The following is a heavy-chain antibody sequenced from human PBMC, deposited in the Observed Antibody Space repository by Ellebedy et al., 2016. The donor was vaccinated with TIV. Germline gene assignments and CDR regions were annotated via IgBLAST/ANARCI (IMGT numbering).Heavy chain of an antibody. V-gene: IGHV3-74*01. CDR2: ISTDGSTT. J-gene: IGHJ4*02. CDR3: AKGGRKQWLVPIDY. Sequence: PGGSLRLSCGASGFLFKNFLMYWVRPAPGKGPDLVSRISTDGSTTNYADSVKGRFTISIDHSKNTLYLQMNSLRAEDTSVYYCAKGGRKQWLVPIDYWGQGTLVTVSS. CDR1: GFLFKNFL. D-gene: IGHD6-19*01.